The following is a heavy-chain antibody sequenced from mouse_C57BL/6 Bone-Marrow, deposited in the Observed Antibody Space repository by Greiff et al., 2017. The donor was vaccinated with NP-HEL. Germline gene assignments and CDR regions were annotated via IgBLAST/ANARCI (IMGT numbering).Heavy chain of an antibody. J-gene: IGHJ1*03. D-gene: IGHD6-5*01. CDR2: IDPSDSET. V-gene: IGHV1-52*01. CDR3: ASALSWGYFDV. Sequence: QVQLQQPGAELVRPGSSVKLSCKASGYTFTSYWMHWVKQRPIQGLEWIGNIDPSDSETHYNQKFKDKATLTVDKSSSTAYMQLSSLTSEDSAVYYCASALSWGYFDVWGTGTTVTVSA. CDR1: GYTFTSYW.